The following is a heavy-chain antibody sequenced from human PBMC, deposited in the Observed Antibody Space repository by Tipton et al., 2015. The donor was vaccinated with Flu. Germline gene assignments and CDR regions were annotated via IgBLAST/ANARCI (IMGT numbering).Heavy chain of an antibody. CDR2: ISSSGTSI. CDR3: AREWVSGKYGMDV. V-gene: IGHV3-11*01. Sequence: SLRLSCAASGFIFSDYYINWIRQAPGKGPEWVSHISSSGTSIYYADSVKGRFTISRDNARKSVDLHMDNLRAEGTAVYYCAREWVSGKYGMDVWGQGTTVTVSS. J-gene: IGHJ6*02. CDR1: GFIFSDYY. D-gene: IGHD1-26*01.